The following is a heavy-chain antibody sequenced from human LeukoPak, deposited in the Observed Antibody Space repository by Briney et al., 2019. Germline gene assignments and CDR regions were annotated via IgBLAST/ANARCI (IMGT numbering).Heavy chain of an antibody. D-gene: IGHD6-13*01. J-gene: IGHJ3*02. CDR2: ITSGGDYI. CDR1: GFTFNTFN. V-gene: IGHV3-21*01. Sequence: GGSLRLSCAASGFTFNTFNMNWVRQAPGKGLEWVSSITSGGDYIYYADSVKGRFTTSRDNAKNSLYLQMNSLRAEDTAVYYCARDRAAASIAFDIWGQGTMVTVSS. CDR3: ARDRAAASIAFDI.